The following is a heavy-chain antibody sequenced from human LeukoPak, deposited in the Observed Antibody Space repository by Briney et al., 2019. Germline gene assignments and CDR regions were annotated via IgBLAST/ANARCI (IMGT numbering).Heavy chain of an antibody. D-gene: IGHD2-2*01. V-gene: IGHV4-39*01. Sequence: SETLSLTCTVSGGSISSSSYYWGWIRQPPGKGLEWIGSIYYSGSTYYNPFLKSRVTISVDTSKNQFSLKLSSVTAADTAVYYCARHSRGAYYYYGMDVWGQGTTVTVSS. CDR2: IYYSGST. CDR1: GGSISSSSYY. J-gene: IGHJ6*02. CDR3: ARHSRGAYYYYGMDV.